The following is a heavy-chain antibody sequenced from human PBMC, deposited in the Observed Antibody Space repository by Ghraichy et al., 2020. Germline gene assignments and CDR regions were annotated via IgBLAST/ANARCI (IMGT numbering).Heavy chain of an antibody. D-gene: IGHD1-26*01. Sequence: GGSLRLSCAASGFTFKNFGMHWVRQAPGKGLEWVAIIWYDGSKKYYGDSVQGRFIISRDDSRNTLYLEMNSLRAEDTAIYYCVKVSCGSDGNCASGAYFADWGQGTLVTVSS. V-gene: IGHV3-33*06. CDR2: IWYDGSKK. CDR1: GFTFKNFG. J-gene: IGHJ4*02. CDR3: VKVSCGSDGNCASGAYFAD.